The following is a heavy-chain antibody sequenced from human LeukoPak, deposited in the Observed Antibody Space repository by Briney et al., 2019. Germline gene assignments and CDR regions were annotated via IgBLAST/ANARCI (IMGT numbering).Heavy chain of an antibody. J-gene: IGHJ4*02. V-gene: IGHV1-2*02. CDR2: INPNSGGT. CDR3: TSIAAAGYVFDY. CDR1: GYTFTDCY. Sequence: GASVKVSCRASGYTFTDCYLHWVRQAPGQGLEWMGWINPNSGGTSYAQKFQGRLTMTRVTSISTAYMELSSLRSEDTAVYYCTSIAAAGYVFDYWGQGTLVTVSS. D-gene: IGHD6-13*01.